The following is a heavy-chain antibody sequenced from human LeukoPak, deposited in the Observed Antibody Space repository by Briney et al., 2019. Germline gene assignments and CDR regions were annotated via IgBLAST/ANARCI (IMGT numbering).Heavy chain of an antibody. CDR2: IYADGST. CDR1: GFTVSRNY. CDR3: ARDPELTR. Sequence: GGSLRLSCAASGFTVSRNYMTWVRQAPGKGLEWVSVIYADGSTYYADSVKGRFTISRDYSKNTLYLQMNSLRAEDTAVYYCARDPELTRWGQGTLVTVSS. J-gene: IGHJ4*02. D-gene: IGHD1-14*01. V-gene: IGHV3-53*01.